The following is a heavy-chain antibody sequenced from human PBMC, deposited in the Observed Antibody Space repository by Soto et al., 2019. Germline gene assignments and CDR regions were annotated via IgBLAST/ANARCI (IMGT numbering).Heavy chain of an antibody. V-gene: IGHV3-74*01. D-gene: IGHD2-2*01. Sequence: EVHLVESGGGLVQPGGSLRLSCAASGFTFSSHWMHWVRQAPGKGLVWVSRINTDGSTTNYADYVKGRFTVSRDNAKNTLYLQMNSLRAEDTAVYYCAGSLLCPLALNYWGQGPLVTVSS. CDR2: INTDGSTT. CDR1: GFTFSSHW. J-gene: IGHJ4*02. CDR3: AGSLLCPLALNY.